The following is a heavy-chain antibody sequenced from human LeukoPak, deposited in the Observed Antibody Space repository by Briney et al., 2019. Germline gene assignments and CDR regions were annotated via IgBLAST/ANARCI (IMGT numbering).Heavy chain of an antibody. CDR3: ARGRRNFSSWYRDPARSGYYYYYMDV. CDR1: GGSFSGYY. D-gene: IGHD6-13*01. V-gene: IGHV4-34*01. CDR2: INHSGST. Sequence: PSETLSLTCAVYGGSFSGYYWSWIRQPPGKGLEWIGEINHSGSTNYNPSLKSRVTISVDTSKNQFSLKLSSVTAADTAVYYCARGRRNFSSWYRDPARSGYYYYYMDVWGKGTTVTVSS. J-gene: IGHJ6*03.